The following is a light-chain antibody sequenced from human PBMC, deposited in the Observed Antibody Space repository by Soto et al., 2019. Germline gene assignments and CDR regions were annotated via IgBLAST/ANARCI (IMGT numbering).Light chain of an antibody. V-gene: IGKV4-1*01. CDR1: QSVLYSSNNRDY. Sequence: DIVMTQSPDSLAVSLGERATMSCKSSQSVLYSSNNRDYLAWYQQKPGQPPKLLIYWASTRESGVPDRFSGSGSGTDFTLTISSLQAEDVAVYYCHQYYSTPHTFGQGTKVDLK. CDR2: WAS. CDR3: HQYYSTPHT. J-gene: IGKJ2*01.